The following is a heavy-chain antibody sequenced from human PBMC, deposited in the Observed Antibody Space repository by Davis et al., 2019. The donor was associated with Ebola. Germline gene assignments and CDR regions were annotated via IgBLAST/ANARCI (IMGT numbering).Heavy chain of an antibody. CDR2: IGTAGDT. CDR1: GFTFSSYD. CDR3: ARERRCSGGSCYSSGWFDP. Sequence: GGSLRLSCAASGFTFSSYDMHWVRQATGKGLEWVSAIGTAGDTYYPGSVKGRFTISRENAKNSLYLQMNSLRDEDTAVYYCARERRCSGGSCYSSGWFDPWGQGTLVTVSS. J-gene: IGHJ5*02. D-gene: IGHD2-15*01. V-gene: IGHV3-13*01.